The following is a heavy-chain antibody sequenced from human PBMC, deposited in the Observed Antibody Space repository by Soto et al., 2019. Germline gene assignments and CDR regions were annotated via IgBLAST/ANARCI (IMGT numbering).Heavy chain of an antibody. CDR2: ISSSSSTI. D-gene: IGHD3-22*01. J-gene: IGHJ4*02. V-gene: IGHV3-48*02. Sequence: GGYRKHSCTGSGGTFRSDSINVVRQAPGKGLEWVSYISSSSSTIYYADSVKGRFTISRDNAKNSLYLQMNSLRDEDTAVNYTAKSQFYNDSRGYWRYWGQGP. CDR3: AKSQFYNDSRGYWRY. CDR1: GGTFRSDS.